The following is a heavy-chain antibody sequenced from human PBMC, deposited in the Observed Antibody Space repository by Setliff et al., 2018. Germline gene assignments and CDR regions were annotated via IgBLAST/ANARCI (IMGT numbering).Heavy chain of an antibody. Sequence: SETLSLTCTVSGGSFSGYYWNWIRQPPGKGLEWIGEINRRGSSKYNPSLKSRVTISVDTSKNQFSLKVSSVTAADTAVYYCARRDSTGYYGYSFDFWGQGTLVTVSS. CDR3: ARRDSTGYYGYSFDF. J-gene: IGHJ4*02. CDR2: INRRGSS. D-gene: IGHD3-22*01. CDR1: GGSFSGYY. V-gene: IGHV4-34*01.